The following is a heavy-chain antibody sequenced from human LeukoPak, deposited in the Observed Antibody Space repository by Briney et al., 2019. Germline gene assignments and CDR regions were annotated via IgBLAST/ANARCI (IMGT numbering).Heavy chain of an antibody. CDR3: TTGQWLVPAY. CDR2: IKTNTDGGTT. D-gene: IGHD6-19*01. J-gene: IGHJ4*02. V-gene: IGHV3-15*01. Sequence: GGSLRLSCAASGFTVSTNYMSWVRQAPGKGLEWVGRIKTNTDGGTTDYAAPVKGRFTISRDDSKNTLYLQMNSLKTEDTAVYYCTTGQWLVPAYWGQGTLVTVSS. CDR1: GFTVSTNY.